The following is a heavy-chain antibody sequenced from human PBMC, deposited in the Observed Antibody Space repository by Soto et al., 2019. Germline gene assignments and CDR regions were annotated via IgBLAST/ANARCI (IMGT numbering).Heavy chain of an antibody. Sequence: PGGSLRLSCAASGFTFSVYGMSWVRQAPGKGLEWVSIISGSGGSTNYADSVKGRFTISRDNSKNTLYLQVNSLRAEDTAIYYCAKDGAAAGSYSFWGQVTLVTVSS. CDR1: GFTFSVYG. D-gene: IGHD6-13*01. CDR3: AKDGAAAGSYSF. J-gene: IGHJ4*02. CDR2: ISGSGGST. V-gene: IGHV3-23*01.